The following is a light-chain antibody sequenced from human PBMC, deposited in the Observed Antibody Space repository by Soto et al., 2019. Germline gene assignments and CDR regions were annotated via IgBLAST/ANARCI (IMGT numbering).Light chain of an antibody. J-gene: IGKJ4*01. V-gene: IGKV1-12*01. CDR3: QQGNSFPLT. CDR2: TAS. CDR1: QGISHW. Sequence: PITQPPASVSASVGARVTITCRASQGISHWLAWYQQKPGKAPKLLIYTASSLQSGVPSRFRGSGSGTELTIAISSPKPEDFETYYCQQGNSFPLTCGGGTKVDIK.